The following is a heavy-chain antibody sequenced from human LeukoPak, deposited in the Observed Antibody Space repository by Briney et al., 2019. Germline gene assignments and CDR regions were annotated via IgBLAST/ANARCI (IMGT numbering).Heavy chain of an antibody. CDR3: ARPLKSGNYGRFDP. J-gene: IGHJ5*02. Sequence: GASVKVSCTASGYTFSGYFLHWVRQAPGRGLEWMGWITPNSGGTNYAQKFQGRVTMTRDTSSNTAYMELSSLTSDDTAVYYCARPLKSGNYGRFDPWGQGTLVTVSS. V-gene: IGHV1-2*02. CDR2: ITPNSGGT. CDR1: GYTFSGYF. D-gene: IGHD1-26*01.